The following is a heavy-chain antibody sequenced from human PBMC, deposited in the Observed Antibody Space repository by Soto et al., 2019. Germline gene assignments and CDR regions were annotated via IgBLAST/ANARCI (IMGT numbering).Heavy chain of an antibody. CDR1: GGSFSGYY. CDR2: INQSGST. Sequence: SETLSLTCAVYGGSFSGYYRSWIRQPPGKGLEWIGEINQSGSTNYNPSLKSRVTISVDTSKKQFYLKLSSVTAADTAVYYCARVHRSSGYMVRGVVNWFEPFGQGTLVTVSS. D-gene: IGHD3-10*01. CDR3: ARVHRSSGYMVRGVVNWFEP. J-gene: IGHJ5*02. V-gene: IGHV4-34*01.